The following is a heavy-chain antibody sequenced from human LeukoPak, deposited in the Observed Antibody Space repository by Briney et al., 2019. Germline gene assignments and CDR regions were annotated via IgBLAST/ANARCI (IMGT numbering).Heavy chain of an antibody. CDR3: ARDGGYSYAEGFDP. Sequence: SGGSLRLSCAASGFTFSSYAMHWVRQAPGKGLEYVSVISSNGGSTYYANSVKGRFTISRDNSKNTLYLQMGSLRAEDMAVYYCARDGGYSYAEGFDPWGQGTLVTVSS. D-gene: IGHD5-18*01. J-gene: IGHJ5*02. CDR1: GFTFSSYA. V-gene: IGHV3-64*01. CDR2: ISSNGGST.